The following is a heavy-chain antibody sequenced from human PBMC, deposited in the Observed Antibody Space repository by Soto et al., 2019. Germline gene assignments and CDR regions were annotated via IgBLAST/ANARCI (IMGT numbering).Heavy chain of an antibody. CDR1: GYRFTSYW. V-gene: IGHV5-51*01. CDR3: ARKDKSGYFNWFDP. D-gene: IGHD3-22*01. Sequence: GESLKISCRTSGYRFTSYWISWVRQMPGKGLEWMGIIFPSDSDTRYSPSFQGQVTISADRSTSTVFLQWASLKASDTAVYFCARKDKSGYFNWFDPWGQGTLVTVSS. CDR2: IFPSDSDT. J-gene: IGHJ5*02.